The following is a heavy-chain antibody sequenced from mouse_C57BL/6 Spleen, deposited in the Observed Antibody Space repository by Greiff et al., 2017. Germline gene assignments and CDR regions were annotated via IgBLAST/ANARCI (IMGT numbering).Heavy chain of an antibody. J-gene: IGHJ4*01. CDR2: IWRGGST. V-gene: IGHV2-5*01. CDR1: GFSLTSYG. D-gene: IGHD4-1*01. Sequence: VTLQESGPGLVQPSQSLSITCTVPGFSLTSYGVHWVRQSPGKGLEWLGVIWRGGSTDYNAAFMSRLSITKDNSKSQVFFKMNSLQADDTAIYYCAKSWDYAMDYWGQGTSVTVSS. CDR3: AKSWDYAMDY.